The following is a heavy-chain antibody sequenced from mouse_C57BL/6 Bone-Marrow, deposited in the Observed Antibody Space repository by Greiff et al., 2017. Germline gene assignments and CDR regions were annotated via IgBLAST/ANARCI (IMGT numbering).Heavy chain of an antibody. J-gene: IGHJ4*01. V-gene: IGHV1-5*01. D-gene: IGHD2-1*01. CDR1: GYTFTSYW. CDR2: IYPGNSDT. Sequence: VQLQQSGTVLARPGASVKMSCKTSGYTFTSYWMHWVKQRPGQGLEWIGIIYPGNSDTSYNQKFKGKAKLTAVTSTSTASMELSSLTNEDSAVYYCTRGDGNYYYGMDYWGQGPSVTVSS. CDR3: TRGDGNYYYGMDY.